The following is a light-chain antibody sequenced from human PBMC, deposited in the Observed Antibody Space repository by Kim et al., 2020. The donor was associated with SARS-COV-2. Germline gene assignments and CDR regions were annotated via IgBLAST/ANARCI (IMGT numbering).Light chain of an antibody. V-gene: IGKV1-5*01. CDR1: QSISSW. J-gene: IGKJ2*01. CDR3: QQYNSCLYT. CDR2: DAS. Sequence: DIQMTQSPSTLSASVGDRVTITCRASQSISSWLAWYQQKPGKAPKLLIYDASSLESGVPSRFSGSGSGTEFTLTISSLQPDDFATYYCQQYNSCLYTFGQGTKLEI.